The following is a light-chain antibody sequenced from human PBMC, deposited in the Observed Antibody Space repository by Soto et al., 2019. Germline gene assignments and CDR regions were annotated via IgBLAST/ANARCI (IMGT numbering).Light chain of an antibody. CDR2: EAS. CDR3: QQYNGFST. J-gene: IGKJ1*01. Sequence: DIQMTQSPSTLSASVGDRVTITCRASQSISDLLAWYQQKPGKAPKLLIYEASNLKSGVPSRFSGSGSGTEYTLTISSLQPDDFASYYCQQYNGFSTFGQGTKVEIK. V-gene: IGKV1-5*03. CDR1: QSISDL.